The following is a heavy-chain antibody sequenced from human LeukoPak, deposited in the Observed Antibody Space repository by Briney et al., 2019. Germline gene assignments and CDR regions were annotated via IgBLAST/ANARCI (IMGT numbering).Heavy chain of an antibody. CDR2: IYYSGST. CDR3: ASSNFSGLFDY. J-gene: IGHJ4*02. CDR1: GGSISSYY. Sequence: SETLSLTCTVFGGSISSYYWSWIRQPPGRGLEWIGYIYYSGSTNYNPSLKSRVTISVDTSKNQFSLKLSSVTAADTAVYYCASSNFSGLFDYWGQGTLVTVSS. D-gene: IGHD2-15*01. V-gene: IGHV4-59*01.